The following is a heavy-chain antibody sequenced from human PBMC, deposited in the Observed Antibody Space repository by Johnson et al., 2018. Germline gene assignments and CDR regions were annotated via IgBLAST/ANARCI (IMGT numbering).Heavy chain of an antibody. Sequence: EVQLVESGGGLVQPGGSLRLSCVASGFTFSNSGMSWVRQAPGKGLEWVSIISGSGRSTFHADSVRGRFTISRDNSKHPLYLQMNSLRAGDTAVYYWAKDRFHGPQYDSSGYSMVAFDIWGQGTMVTVSS. D-gene: IGHD3-22*01. CDR3: AKDRFHGPQYDSSGYSMVAFDI. CDR2: ISGSGRST. J-gene: IGHJ3*02. CDR1: GFTFSNSG. V-gene: IGHV3-23*04.